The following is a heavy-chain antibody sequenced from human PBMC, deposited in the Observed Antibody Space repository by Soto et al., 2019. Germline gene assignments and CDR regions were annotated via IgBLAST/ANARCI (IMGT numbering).Heavy chain of an antibody. D-gene: IGHD2-21*02. CDR2: IKQDGSEK. CDR1: GFTFSSYW. Sequence: GGSLRLSCAASGFTFSSYWMSWVRQAPGKGLEWVANIKQDGSEKYYVGSVKGRFTISRDNAKNSLYLQMNSLRAEDTAVYYCARDRAYCGGDCYVGDAFDIWGQGTMVTVSS. CDR3: ARDRAYCGGDCYVGDAFDI. J-gene: IGHJ3*02. V-gene: IGHV3-7*03.